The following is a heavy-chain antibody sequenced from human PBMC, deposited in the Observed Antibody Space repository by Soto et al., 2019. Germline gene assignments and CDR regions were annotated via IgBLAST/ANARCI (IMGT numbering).Heavy chain of an antibody. V-gene: IGHV4-4*07. CDR3: AGGAAADYFDY. CDR1: SGPFSTYY. CDR2: IYSSGST. Sequence: SETLSLTCTVSSGPFSTYYWSWIWQPAGKGLEWIGRIYSSGSTLYNPSLKSRVTMSVDTSKNQISLKLSSVTAADTAVYYCAGGAAADYFDYWGQGTLVTVSS. D-gene: IGHD6-13*01. J-gene: IGHJ4*02.